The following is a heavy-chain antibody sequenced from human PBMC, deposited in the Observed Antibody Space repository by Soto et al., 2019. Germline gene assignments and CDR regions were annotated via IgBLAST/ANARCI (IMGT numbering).Heavy chain of an antibody. D-gene: IGHD3-10*01. CDR1: GFTFSSYA. CDR3: AREGAVGGVIIIGPIDY. CDR2: ISYDGSNK. V-gene: IGHV3-30-3*01. J-gene: IGHJ4*02. Sequence: QVQLVESGGGVVQPGRSLRLSCAASGFTFSSYAMHWVRQAPGKGLEWVAVISYDGSNKYYADSVKGRFTISRGNSKNPLYVQRNSLRAEDTAVYYCAREGAVGGVIIIGPIDYWGQGTLVTVSS.